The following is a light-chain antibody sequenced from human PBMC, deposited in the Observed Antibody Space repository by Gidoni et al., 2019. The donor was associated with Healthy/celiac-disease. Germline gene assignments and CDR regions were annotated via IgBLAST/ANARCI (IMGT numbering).Light chain of an antibody. CDR2: WAS. J-gene: IGKJ1*01. Sequence: IVMTPSPCSLPGSLGERATINCKSSQSVLYSSNNKNYLAWYQQKPGQPPKLLIYWASTRESGVPDRFSGSGSGTDFTLTISSLQAEDVAVYYCQQYYSTPWTFGQGTKVEIK. CDR3: QQYYSTPWT. V-gene: IGKV4-1*01. CDR1: QSVLYSSNNKNY.